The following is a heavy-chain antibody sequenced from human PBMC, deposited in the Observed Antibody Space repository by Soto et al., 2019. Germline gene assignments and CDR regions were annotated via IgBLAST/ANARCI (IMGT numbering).Heavy chain of an antibody. CDR3: ARDRGLVSAVGGKMVNHYGLDV. D-gene: IGHD3-10*01. J-gene: IGHJ6*02. V-gene: IGHV1-69*08. CDR2: IIPLLKIP. Sequence: QVQLVQSGAEVKKPGSSVKVSGKASGGTFSRTTISWVRQAPGQGLEWMGRIIPLLKIPNYAQNFQGRVMMTADRSTTTVYREVSSLKSEDTAVYYCARDRGLVSAVGGKMVNHYGLDVWGQGTTVTVS. CDR1: GGTFSRTT.